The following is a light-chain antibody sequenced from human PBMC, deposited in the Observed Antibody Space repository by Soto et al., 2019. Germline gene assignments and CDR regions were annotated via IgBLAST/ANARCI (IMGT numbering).Light chain of an antibody. CDR2: DAS. CDR1: ESISVW. V-gene: IGKV1-5*01. CDR3: QLSTSFSEA. Sequence: IRMTHSASAVSATLEDRVTITCRASESISVWVAWYQQKPGKAPKFLIYDASTLQSGIPSRFSGSGSGTEFTLTISSLQPDDFVTYYCQLSTSFSEAFCQGTKVDI. J-gene: IGKJ1*01.